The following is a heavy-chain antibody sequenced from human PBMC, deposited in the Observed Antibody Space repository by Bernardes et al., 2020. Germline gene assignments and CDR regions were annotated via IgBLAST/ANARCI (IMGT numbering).Heavy chain of an antibody. CDR1: GFTFSSYA. CDR3: AKDQYLGKGVAGTSFDY. D-gene: IGHD6-19*01. J-gene: IGHJ4*02. Sequence: GGSLRLSCAASGFTFSSYAMSWIRQAPGKGLEWVSGISGSGGSTYYADSVKGRFTISRDNSKNTVYLQMNSLRAEDTAVYYCAKDQYLGKGVAGTSFDYWGQGTLVTVSS. CDR2: ISGSGGST. V-gene: IGHV3-23*01.